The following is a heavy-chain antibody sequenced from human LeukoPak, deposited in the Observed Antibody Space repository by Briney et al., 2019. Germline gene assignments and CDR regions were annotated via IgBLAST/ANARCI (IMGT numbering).Heavy chain of an antibody. Sequence: GRSLRLSCTASGFSFKKYGTHWVRQAPGKGLEWVANIKQDGSEKYYVDSVKGRFTISRDNAKNSLYLQMNSLRAEDTAVYYCAATCGGDCYSDIDYWGQGTLVTVSS. D-gene: IGHD2-21*01. CDR3: AATCGGDCYSDIDY. CDR1: GFSFKKYG. J-gene: IGHJ4*02. V-gene: IGHV3-7*01. CDR2: IKQDGSEK.